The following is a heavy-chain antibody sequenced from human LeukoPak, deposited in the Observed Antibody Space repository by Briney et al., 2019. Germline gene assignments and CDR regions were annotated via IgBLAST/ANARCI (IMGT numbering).Heavy chain of an antibody. CDR1: GGSISSGDRY. V-gene: IGHV4-30-4*01. CDR2: IYSTGNT. CDR3: ARDSYSYGYGGFDY. J-gene: IGHJ4*02. Sequence: SETLSLTCTVSGGSISSGDRYWGWLRQSPGQGLEWIGYIYSTGNTYYNPSLKSRVIISVDTSKDQFSLELNSVTAADTAVYYCARDSYSYGYGGFDYWGQGILVTVSS. D-gene: IGHD5-18*01.